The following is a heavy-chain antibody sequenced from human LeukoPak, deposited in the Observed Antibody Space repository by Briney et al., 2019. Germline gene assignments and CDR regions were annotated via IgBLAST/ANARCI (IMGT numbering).Heavy chain of an antibody. Sequence: GGSLRLSCAASGFTFSSYGMHWVRQAPGKGLEWVAVISYDGSNKYYADSVRGRFTISRDNSKNTLYLQMNSLRAEDTAVYYCAKGRYCSGGSCPLKGGYYFDYWGREPWSPSPQ. J-gene: IGHJ4*02. CDR1: GFTFSSYG. CDR2: ISYDGSNK. V-gene: IGHV3-30*18. CDR3: AKGRYCSGGSCPLKGGYYFDY. D-gene: IGHD2-15*01.